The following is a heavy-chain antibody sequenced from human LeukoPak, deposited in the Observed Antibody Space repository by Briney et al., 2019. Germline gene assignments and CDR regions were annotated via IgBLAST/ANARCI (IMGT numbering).Heavy chain of an antibody. D-gene: IGHD6-19*01. J-gene: IGHJ6*02. Sequence: SETLSLTCTVSGGSISSYYWSWIRQPPGKGLEWIGYIYYSGSTNYNPSLKSRVTISVDTSKNQFSLKLSSVTAADTAVYYCARDHGGYSSGWYYYYGMDVWGQGTTVTVSS. CDR1: GGSISSYY. V-gene: IGHV4-59*01. CDR2: IYYSGST. CDR3: ARDHGGYSSGWYYYYGMDV.